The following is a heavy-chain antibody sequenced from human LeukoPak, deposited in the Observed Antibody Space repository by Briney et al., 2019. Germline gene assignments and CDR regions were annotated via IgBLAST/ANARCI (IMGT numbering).Heavy chain of an antibody. Sequence: PSETLSLTCTVSGASISSYYYSWIRQPAGKGLEWIGRIYTSGSTNYNPSLKSRVTMSVDTSKNQFSLKLSSVTAADTAVYFCARDYGDHAFDCWGQGTLVTVSS. CDR1: GASISSYY. V-gene: IGHV4-4*07. J-gene: IGHJ4*02. CDR3: ARDYGDHAFDC. CDR2: IYTSGST. D-gene: IGHD4-17*01.